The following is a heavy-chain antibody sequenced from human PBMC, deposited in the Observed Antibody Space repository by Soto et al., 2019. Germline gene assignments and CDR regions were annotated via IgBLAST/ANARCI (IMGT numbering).Heavy chain of an antibody. CDR2: ISAYNGNT. CDR1: GYTFTSYG. Sequence: QVQLVQSGAEVKKPGASVKVSCKASGYTFTSYGISWVRQAPGQGLEWMGWISAYNGNTNYAQKIQGRVTMTTDTSTSTAYMELRSLRSDDTAVYYCARVATVTIRQYNWFDPWGQGTLVTVSS. CDR3: ARVATVTIRQYNWFDP. D-gene: IGHD4-4*01. J-gene: IGHJ5*02. V-gene: IGHV1-18*01.